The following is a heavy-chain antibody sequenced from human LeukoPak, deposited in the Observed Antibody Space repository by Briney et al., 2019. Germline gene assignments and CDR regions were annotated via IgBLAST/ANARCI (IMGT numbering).Heavy chain of an antibody. D-gene: IGHD3-3*01. J-gene: IGHJ4*02. Sequence: ASVKVSCKASGYTFTSYGISWVRQAPGQGLEWMGWINAYIGNKNYAQKHKGRVTMTRDTSTSTAYMELRSLRSDDTAVYYCAGSPPYDFWSGYYTFDYWGQGTLVTVSS. V-gene: IGHV1-18*01. CDR1: GYTFTSYG. CDR2: INAYIGNK. CDR3: AGSPPYDFWSGYYTFDY.